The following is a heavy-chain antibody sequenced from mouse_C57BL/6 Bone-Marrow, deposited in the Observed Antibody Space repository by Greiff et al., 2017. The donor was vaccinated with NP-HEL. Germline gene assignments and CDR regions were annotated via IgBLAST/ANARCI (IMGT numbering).Heavy chain of an antibody. CDR3: ARLVAY. D-gene: IGHD3-1*01. V-gene: IGHV5-12*01. J-gene: IGHJ3*01. CDR1: GFTFSDYY. CDR2: ISNGGGST. Sequence: VQLKESGGGLVQPGGSLKLSCAASGFTFSDYYMYWVRQTPEKRLEWVAYISNGGGSTYYPDTVKGRFTISRDNAKNTLYLQMSRLKSEDTAMYYCARLVAYWGQGTLVTVSA.